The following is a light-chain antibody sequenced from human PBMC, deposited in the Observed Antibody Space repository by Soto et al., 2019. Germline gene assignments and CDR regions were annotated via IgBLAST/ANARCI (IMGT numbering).Light chain of an antibody. Sequence: QSVLTQPASVSGSPGQSITISCSGTTSDVGGYNLVSWYQQHTAKAPKLLIYEGTQRPSGVSSRFSGSKSGNTASLTISGLQAEDEADYYCCSYADSSNYVFGTGTKVTVL. CDR1: TSDVGGYNL. CDR2: EGT. J-gene: IGLJ1*01. CDR3: CSYADSSNYV. V-gene: IGLV2-23*01.